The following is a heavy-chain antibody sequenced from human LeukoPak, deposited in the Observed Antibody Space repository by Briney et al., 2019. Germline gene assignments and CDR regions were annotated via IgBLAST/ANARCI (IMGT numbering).Heavy chain of an antibody. Sequence: ASVKVSCKASGYTFTGYYMHWVRQAHGQGLEWMGWINPNSGGTNYAQKFQGWVTMTRDTSISTAYMELSRLRSDDTAVYYCARDVGAAGGDIWFDPWGQGTLVTVSS. V-gene: IGHV1-2*04. CDR3: ARDVGAAGGDIWFDP. D-gene: IGHD6-13*01. CDR2: INPNSGGT. J-gene: IGHJ5*02. CDR1: GYTFTGYY.